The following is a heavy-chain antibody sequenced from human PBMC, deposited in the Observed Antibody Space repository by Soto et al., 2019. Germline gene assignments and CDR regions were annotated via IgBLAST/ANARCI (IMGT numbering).Heavy chain of an antibody. CDR2: ISAYNGNT. V-gene: IGHV1-18*04. CDR1: GYTFTSYG. J-gene: IGHJ4*02. CDR3: VGESFWCLDD. D-gene: IGHD2-8*02. Sequence: ASVKVSCKSSGYTFTSYGISWVRQAPGQGLEWMGWISAYNGNTNYAQKLQGRVTMTTDTSTSTAYMELNTLETDDTAVYYCVGESFWCLDDRGQGTQVTVSS.